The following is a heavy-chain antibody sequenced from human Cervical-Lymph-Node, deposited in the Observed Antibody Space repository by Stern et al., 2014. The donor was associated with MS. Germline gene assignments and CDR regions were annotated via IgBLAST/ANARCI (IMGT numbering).Heavy chain of an antibody. V-gene: IGHV2-70*04. CDR3: ARMMGSGYRHYFDY. J-gene: IGHJ4*02. D-gene: IGHD3-3*01. Sequence: QVTLKESGPALVKPTQTLTPTCTFSGFSLITSGTRVSWIRQPPGRALEWLARIDWNDKTFYNSSQMTRLTITKDTSKNQVVLTMTNVDPVDTATYYCARMMGSGYRHYFDYWGQGTPVTVSS. CDR2: IDWNDKT. CDR1: GFSLITSGTR.